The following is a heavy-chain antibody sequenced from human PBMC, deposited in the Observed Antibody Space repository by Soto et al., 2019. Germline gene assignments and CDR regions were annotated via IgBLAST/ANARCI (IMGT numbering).Heavy chain of an antibody. J-gene: IGHJ6*02. CDR3: RRSSRYGTDV. Sequence: TSETLSLTCTVSGGSISSSSYYWGWIRQPPGKGLEWIGSIYSTGNTYYNPSLNSQVTISVDTSKNQFSLNLISVTAADTAVYYCRRSSRYGTDVWGQGTTGTVSS. CDR1: GGSISSSSYY. D-gene: IGHD6-13*01. V-gene: IGHV4-39*01. CDR2: IYSTGNT.